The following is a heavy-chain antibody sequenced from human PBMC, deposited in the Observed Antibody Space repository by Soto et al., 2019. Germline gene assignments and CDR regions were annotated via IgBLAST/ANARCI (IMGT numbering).Heavy chain of an antibody. D-gene: IGHD3-16*02. J-gene: IGHJ4*02. CDR2: IWYDGSNK. CDR3: ARDNGRLRLGELSALDY. Sequence: QVQLVESGGGVVQPGRSLRLSCAASGFTFSSYGMHWVRQAPGKGLEWVAVIWYDGSNKYYADSVKGRFTISRDNSKNTLYLQMNGLRAEDTAVYYCARDNGRLRLGELSALDYWGQGTLVTVSS. V-gene: IGHV3-33*01. CDR1: GFTFSSYG.